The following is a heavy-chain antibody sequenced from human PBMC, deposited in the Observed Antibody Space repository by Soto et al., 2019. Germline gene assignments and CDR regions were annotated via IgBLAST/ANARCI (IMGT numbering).Heavy chain of an antibody. CDR2: IWYDGSKK. V-gene: IGHV3-33*01. CDR3: ARDKGYS. D-gene: IGHD2-21*01. CDR1: GFPFSNYG. Sequence: QVQLVESGGGVVQPGRSLRLSCAASGFPFSNYGMHWVRQAPGKGLEWVAVIWYDGSKKYYGDSVKGRFTISRDNSKNTLYLQMNSLRAEETAVYYCARDKGYSWGQGTLVTVSS. J-gene: IGHJ5*02.